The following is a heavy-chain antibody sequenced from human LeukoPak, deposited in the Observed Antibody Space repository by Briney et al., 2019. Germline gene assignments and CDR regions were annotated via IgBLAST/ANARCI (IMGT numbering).Heavy chain of an antibody. CDR2: ISWNSGSI. CDR1: GFTFDDYA. CDR3: AKAPNAEMVGATFDY. V-gene: IGHV3-9*03. D-gene: IGHD1-26*01. J-gene: IGHJ4*02. Sequence: GGSLRLSCAASGFTFDDYAMHWVRQAPGKGLEWVSGISWNSGSIGYADSVKGRFTISRDNAKNSLYLQMNSLRAEDMALYYCAKAPNAEMVGATFDYWGQGTLVTVSS.